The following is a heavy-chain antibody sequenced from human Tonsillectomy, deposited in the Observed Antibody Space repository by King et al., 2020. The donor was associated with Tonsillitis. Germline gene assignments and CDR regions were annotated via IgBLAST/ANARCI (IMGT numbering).Heavy chain of an antibody. J-gene: IGHJ3*02. V-gene: IGHV1-18*01. CDR1: GCTFTSYG. CDR2: ISPYNGNT. D-gene: IGHD4/OR15-4a*01. Sequence: QLVQSGAEVKKPGASVKVSCKASGCTFTSYGINWVRQAPGQGLEWMGWISPYNGNTNYVQKLQDRVTMTTDTSTSTAYMELRSLRSDDTAVYSCAREDGLLTTLNGFDIWGQGTMVTVSS. CDR3: AREDGLLTTLNGFDI.